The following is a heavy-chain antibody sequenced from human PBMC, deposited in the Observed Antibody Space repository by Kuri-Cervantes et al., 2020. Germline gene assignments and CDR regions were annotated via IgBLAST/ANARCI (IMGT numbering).Heavy chain of an antibody. CDR1: GFTFSSYA. D-gene: IGHD5-12*01. CDR2: ISYDGSNK. V-gene: IGHV3-30-3*01. J-gene: IGHJ6*02. Sequence: GGSLRLSCAASGFTFSSYAMHWVRQAPGKGLEWVAVISYDGSNKYYADSVKGRFTISRDNSKNTLYLQMNSLRAEDTAVYYCARDPGGYDSFGPFSYYYGMDVWGQGSTVTVSS. CDR3: ARDPGGYDSFGPFSYYYGMDV.